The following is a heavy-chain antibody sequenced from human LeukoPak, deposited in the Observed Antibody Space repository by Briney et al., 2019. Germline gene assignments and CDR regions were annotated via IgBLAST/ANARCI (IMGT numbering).Heavy chain of an antibody. V-gene: IGHV4-34*01. CDR2: INHSGST. D-gene: IGHD4-17*01. CDR1: GGSFSGYY. CDR3: ARGYGDLDY. J-gene: IGHJ4*02. Sequence: SSETLSLTCAVYGGSFSGYYWSWIRQPPGKGLEWIGEINHSGSTNYNPSLKSRVTISVDTSKNQFSLKLSSVTAADTAVYYCARGYGDLDYWGQGTLVTVSS.